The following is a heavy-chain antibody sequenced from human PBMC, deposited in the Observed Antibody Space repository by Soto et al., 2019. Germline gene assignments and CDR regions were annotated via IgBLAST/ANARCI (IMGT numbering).Heavy chain of an antibody. Sequence: SVKVSCKASGGTFSSYSISWVRQAPGQGLEWMGGIIPIFGTANYAQKFQGRVAITADESTSTAYMELSSLRSEDTAVYYCAIEYSSSPPYYPIGYWGQGTLVTVSS. CDR1: GGTFSSYS. J-gene: IGHJ4*02. V-gene: IGHV1-69*13. CDR3: AIEYSSSPPYYPIGY. D-gene: IGHD6-6*01. CDR2: IIPIFGTA.